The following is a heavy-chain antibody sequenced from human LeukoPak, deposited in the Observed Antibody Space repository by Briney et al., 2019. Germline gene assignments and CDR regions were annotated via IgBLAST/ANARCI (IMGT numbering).Heavy chain of an antibody. CDR2: ISSSSSYI. D-gene: IGHD3-10*01. Sequence: GGSLRLSCAASGFTFSSYSMNWVRQAPGKGLEWVSSISSSSSYIYYADSVKGRFTISRDNAKNSLYLQMNSLRAEDTAVYYCARPTDNGIWFGDDYYYGMDVWGQGTTVTVSS. J-gene: IGHJ6*02. CDR3: ARPTDNGIWFGDDYYYGMDV. V-gene: IGHV3-21*01. CDR1: GFTFSSYS.